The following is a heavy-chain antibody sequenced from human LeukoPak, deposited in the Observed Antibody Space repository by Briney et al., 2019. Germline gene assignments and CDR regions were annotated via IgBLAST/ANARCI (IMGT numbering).Heavy chain of an antibody. D-gene: IGHD6-13*01. CDR1: GFTISTYY. J-gene: IGHJ4*02. CDR2: ISDSSSYI. Sequence: GGSLRLSCAASGFTISTYYMNWVRQAPGKGLEWVSSISDSSSYIYYADSVKGRFTISRDNAKNSLYLQTNSLRAEDTAVYYCARDTSSWNNVMSYWGQGTLVTVSS. CDR3: ARDTSSWNNVMSY. V-gene: IGHV3-21*01.